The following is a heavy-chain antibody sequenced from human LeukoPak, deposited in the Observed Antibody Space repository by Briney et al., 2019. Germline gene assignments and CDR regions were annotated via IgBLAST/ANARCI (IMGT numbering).Heavy chain of an antibody. V-gene: IGHV1-2*02. J-gene: IGHJ3*02. CDR1: GYTFTGYY. CDR3: ARDAVGPLKNPFDI. D-gene: IGHD6-19*01. CDR2: INPNSGGT. Sequence: ASVKVSCKASGYTFTGYYMHWVRQAPGQGLQWMGWINPNSGGTNYAQKFQGRVTMTRDTSISTAYMELSRLRSGDTAVYYCARDAVGPLKNPFDIWGQGTMVTVSS.